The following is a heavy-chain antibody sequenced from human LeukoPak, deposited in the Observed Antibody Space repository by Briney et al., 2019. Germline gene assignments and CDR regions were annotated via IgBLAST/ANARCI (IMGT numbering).Heavy chain of an antibody. J-gene: IGHJ6*03. CDR1: GGSISSGSYY. CDR3: ARAGMVYASYYYYYYMDV. V-gene: IGHV4-61*02. Sequence: SEALSLTCTVSGGSISSGSYYWSWIRQPAGKGLEWIRRIYTSGSTNYNPSLKSRVTISVDTSKNQFSLKLSSVTAADTAVYYCARAGMVYASYYYYYYMDVWGKGTTVTVSS. CDR2: IYTSGST. D-gene: IGHD2-8*01.